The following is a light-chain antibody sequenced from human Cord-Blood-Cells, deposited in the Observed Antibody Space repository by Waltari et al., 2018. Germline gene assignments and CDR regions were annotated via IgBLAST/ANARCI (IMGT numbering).Light chain of an antibody. Sequence: DIQMTQSPSTLSASVGDRVTITCRASKSISSWLAWYQQKPGKDPKLLIYKASSLESGVRSRFGGSGSGTEFTLTISSLQPDDFATYYCQQYNSYWTFGQGTKVEMK. V-gene: IGKV1-5*03. CDR1: KSISSW. CDR3: QQYNSYWT. CDR2: KAS. J-gene: IGKJ1*01.